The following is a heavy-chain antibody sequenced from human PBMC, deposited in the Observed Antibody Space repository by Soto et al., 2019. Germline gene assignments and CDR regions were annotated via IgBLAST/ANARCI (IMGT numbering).Heavy chain of an antibody. J-gene: IGHJ6*02. CDR2: ISSSGSPL. CDR3: ARDLMYSHMDV. D-gene: IGHD2-15*01. Sequence: QVQLVESGGGLVKPGGSLRLSCAASGFTFSDYYMSWIRQAPGKGLEWLSYISSSGSPLYYADSVKGRFTISRDNAKNSLSLQMNSLRDEDTAVYYCARDLMYSHMDVWGQGTTVTVSS. CDR1: GFTFSDYY. V-gene: IGHV3-11*01.